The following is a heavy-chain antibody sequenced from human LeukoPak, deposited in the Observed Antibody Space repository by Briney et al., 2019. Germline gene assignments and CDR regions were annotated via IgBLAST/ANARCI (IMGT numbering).Heavy chain of an antibody. CDR1: GFTFSGYP. D-gene: IGHD3-10*01. V-gene: IGHV3-30-3*01. Sequence: GGSLRLSCAASGFTFSGYPIHWVRQAPGKGLEWVAVISYDGSNKYYADSVKGRFTISRDNSKNTLYLQMNSLRAEDTAVYYCARVHPGHYYGSGSYFDYWGQGTLATVSS. CDR2: ISYDGSNK. J-gene: IGHJ4*02. CDR3: ARVHPGHYYGSGSYFDY.